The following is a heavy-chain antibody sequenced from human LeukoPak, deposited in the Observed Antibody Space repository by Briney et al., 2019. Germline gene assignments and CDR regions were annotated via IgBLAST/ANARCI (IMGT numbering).Heavy chain of an antibody. J-gene: IGHJ4*02. CDR1: GYTFTSYY. V-gene: IGHV1-46*01. CDR2: ISPSGGST. CDR3: ARDMDGRGDYGFDY. Sequence: ASVKVSCKASGYTFTSYYMHWGRQAPGQGREWMGIISPSGGSTSYAQKFLGRVTMTRDTSTSTVYMELSSLRSEDTAVYYCARDMDGRGDYGFDYWGQGTLVTVSS. D-gene: IGHD4-17*01.